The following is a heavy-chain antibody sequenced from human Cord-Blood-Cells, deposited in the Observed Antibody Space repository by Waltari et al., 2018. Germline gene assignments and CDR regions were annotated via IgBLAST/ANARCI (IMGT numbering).Heavy chain of an antibody. V-gene: IGHV3-21*01. CDR1: GFTFSSYS. J-gene: IGHJ3*02. CDR2: FSSSSSYI. Sequence: EVQLVESGGDLVKPGGSLRLSCAASGFTFSSYSMNWVRQAPGKRLEWISAFSSSSSYIYYADSVKGRFTISRDNAKNSLYLQMNSLRAEDTAVYYCARGTLIVGALIDIWGQGTMVTVSS. D-gene: IGHD1-26*01. CDR3: ARGTLIVGALIDI.